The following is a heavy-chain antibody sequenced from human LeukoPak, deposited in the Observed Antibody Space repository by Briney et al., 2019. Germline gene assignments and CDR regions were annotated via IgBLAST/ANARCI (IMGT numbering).Heavy chain of an antibody. V-gene: IGHV4-59*01. Sequence: SETLSLTCTVSGGSISSYYWSWSRPPPGKGLEWIGYIYYSGSTNYNPSLKSRVTISVDTSKNQFSLKLSSVTAADTAVYYCARAQEYCSGGSCYPRYYFDYWGQGTLVTVSS. CDR2: IYYSGST. CDR3: ARAQEYCSGGSCYPRYYFDY. CDR1: GGSISSYY. J-gene: IGHJ4*02. D-gene: IGHD2-15*01.